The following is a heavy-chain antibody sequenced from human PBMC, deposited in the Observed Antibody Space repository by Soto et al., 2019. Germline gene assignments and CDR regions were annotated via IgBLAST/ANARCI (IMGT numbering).Heavy chain of an antibody. D-gene: IGHD1-1*01. J-gene: IGHJ6*02. Sequence: PSETLSLTCTVSGGSISSGGYYWSWIRQHPGKGLEWIGYIYYSGSTYYNPSLKSRVTISVDTSKNQFSLKLSSVTAADTAVYYCVRAETDWKGDGMDVWGQGTTVTVSS. CDR1: GGSISSGGYY. CDR2: IYYSGST. V-gene: IGHV4-31*03. CDR3: VRAETDWKGDGMDV.